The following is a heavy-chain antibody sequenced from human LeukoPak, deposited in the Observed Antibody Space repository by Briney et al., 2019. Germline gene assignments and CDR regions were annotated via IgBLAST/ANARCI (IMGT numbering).Heavy chain of an antibody. J-gene: IGHJ4*02. CDR1: GFTFSSYS. Sequence: GGSLRLSCAASGFTFSSYSMNWVRQAPGKGLEWVSSISSSSSYIYYADSVKGRFTISRDNAKNSLYLQMNSLRAEDTAVYYCARSRLAAADIDYWGQGTLVTVSS. CDR2: ISSSSSYI. CDR3: ARSRLAAADIDY. D-gene: IGHD6-13*01. V-gene: IGHV3-21*01.